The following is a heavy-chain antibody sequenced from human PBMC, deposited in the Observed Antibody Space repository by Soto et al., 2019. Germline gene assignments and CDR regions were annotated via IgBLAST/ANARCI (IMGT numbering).Heavy chain of an antibody. V-gene: IGHV4-34*01. J-gene: IGHJ6*02. D-gene: IGHD6-6*01. CDR1: GGSFSGYY. Sequence: KPSETLSLTCAVYGGSFSGYYWSWIRQPPGKGLEWIGEINHSGSTNYNPSLKSRVTISVDTSKNQFSLKLSSVTAADTAVYYCASEYSSSSRYYYYGMDVWGQGTTVTVSS. CDR2: INHSGST. CDR3: ASEYSSSSRYYYYGMDV.